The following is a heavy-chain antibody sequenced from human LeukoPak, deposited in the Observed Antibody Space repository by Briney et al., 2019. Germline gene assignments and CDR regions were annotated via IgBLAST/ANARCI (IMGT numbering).Heavy chain of an antibody. CDR2: ISSSGSTI. D-gene: IGHD2/OR15-2a*01. CDR3: ARHSMRYNWFDP. CDR1: GFTFSSYE. V-gene: IGHV3-48*03. J-gene: IGHJ5*02. Sequence: PGGSLRLSCAASGFTFSSYEMNWVRQAPGKGLEWVSYISSSGSTIYYADSVKGRFTISRDNAKNSLYLQMNSLRAEDTAVYYCARHSMRYNWFDPWGQGTLVTVSS.